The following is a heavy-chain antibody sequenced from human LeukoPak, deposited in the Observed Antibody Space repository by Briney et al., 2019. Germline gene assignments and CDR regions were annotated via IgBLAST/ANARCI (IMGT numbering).Heavy chain of an antibody. CDR1: GFTFSNYW. CDR3: ARDLGVDRFDC. V-gene: IGHV3-7*01. CDR2: IKQDGSER. D-gene: IGHD1-26*01. J-gene: IGHJ4*02. Sequence: PGGSLRLSCAASGFTFSNYWMSWVRQAPGKGLEWVANIKQDGSERYYGDSVKGRFTISRDSANNLLYLDISNLSAEDTAIYYCARDLGVDRFDCWGQGTLVTVS.